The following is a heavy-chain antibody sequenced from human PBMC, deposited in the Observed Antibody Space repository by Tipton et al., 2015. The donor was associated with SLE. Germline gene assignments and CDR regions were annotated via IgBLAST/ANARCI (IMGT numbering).Heavy chain of an antibody. Sequence: TLSLTCTVSGGSISHGNFYWTWIRQPAGGGLEWLGRVHSSGKTNYNPSLKSRVTISIDTSKSQFSLRLSSVTAADTAVYYCVRRDGLNGFDIWGRGTMVTVSS. CDR3: VRRDGLNGFDI. D-gene: IGHD2-21*01. CDR1: GGSISHGNFY. V-gene: IGHV4-61*02. CDR2: VHSSGKT. J-gene: IGHJ3*02.